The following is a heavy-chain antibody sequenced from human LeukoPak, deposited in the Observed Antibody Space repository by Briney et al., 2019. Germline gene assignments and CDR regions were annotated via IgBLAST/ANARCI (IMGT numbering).Heavy chain of an antibody. Sequence: PSETLSLTCTVSGGSISSSSYYWGWIRQPPGKGLEWIGSIYYSGSTYYNPSLKSRVTISVDTSKNQFSLKLSSVTAADTAVYYCAREVLSIAPRPSDYWGQGTLVTVSS. J-gene: IGHJ4*02. CDR3: AREVLSIAPRPSDY. V-gene: IGHV4-39*02. CDR2: IYYSGST. D-gene: IGHD6-6*01. CDR1: GGSISSSSYY.